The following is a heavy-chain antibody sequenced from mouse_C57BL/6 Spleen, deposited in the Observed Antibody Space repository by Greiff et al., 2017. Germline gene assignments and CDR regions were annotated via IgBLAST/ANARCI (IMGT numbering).Heavy chain of an antibody. D-gene: IGHD1-1*01. CDR2: IHPNSGST. J-gene: IGHJ4*01. CDR3: AITTVVATGAMDY. Sequence: QVHVKQPGAELVKPGASVKLSCKASGYNFTSYWMHWVKQRPGQGLEWIGMIHPNSGSTKYTEKFKSKATLTVDKSSSTAYRQLSSLTSEDSAVYYCAITTVVATGAMDYWGQGTSVTVSS. CDR1: GYNFTSYW. V-gene: IGHV1-64*01.